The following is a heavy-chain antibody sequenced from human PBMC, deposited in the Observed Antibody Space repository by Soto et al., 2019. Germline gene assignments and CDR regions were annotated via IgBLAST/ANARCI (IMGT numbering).Heavy chain of an antibody. D-gene: IGHD3-3*01. J-gene: IGHJ4*02. CDR2: ISGSGGTT. V-gene: IGHV3-23*01. Sequence: GSLRLSCTVSGFTFGSHAMSWVRQAPGKGLECVSGISGSGGTTFYADSVKGRFTISSDNSKKTLYLKMNSLRAEETAGHYWAKTPYDFWRSGQDSFDHWGQGTLVTVS. CDR3: AKTPYDFWRSGQDSFDH. CDR1: GFTFGSHA.